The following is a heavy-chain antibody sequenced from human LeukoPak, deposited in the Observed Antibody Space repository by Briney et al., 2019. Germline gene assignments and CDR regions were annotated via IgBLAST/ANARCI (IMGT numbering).Heavy chain of an antibody. V-gene: IGHV4-31*03. CDR1: GGSISSGGYY. Sequence: SQTLSLTCTVSGGSISSGGYYWSWIRQHPGQGLEWIGYIYYSGSTYYNPSLKSRVTISVDTSKNQFSLKLSSVTAADTAVYYCARGTDTWWFDPWGQGTLVTVSS. D-gene: IGHD5-18*01. J-gene: IGHJ5*02. CDR2: IYYSGST. CDR3: ARGTDTWWFDP.